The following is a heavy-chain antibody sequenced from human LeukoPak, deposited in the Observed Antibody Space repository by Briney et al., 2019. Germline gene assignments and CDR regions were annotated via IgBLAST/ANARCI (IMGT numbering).Heavy chain of an antibody. CDR2: IYTSGST. Sequence: SETLSLTCTVSGGSISSYYWSWIRQPAGKGLEWIGRIYTSGSTNYNPSLKSQVTMSVDTSKNQFSLKLSSVTAADTAVYYCARDHAYSGERIRYYYYMDVWGKGTTVTVSS. CDR1: GGSISSYY. J-gene: IGHJ6*03. V-gene: IGHV4-4*07. D-gene: IGHD1-26*01. CDR3: ARDHAYSGERIRYYYYMDV.